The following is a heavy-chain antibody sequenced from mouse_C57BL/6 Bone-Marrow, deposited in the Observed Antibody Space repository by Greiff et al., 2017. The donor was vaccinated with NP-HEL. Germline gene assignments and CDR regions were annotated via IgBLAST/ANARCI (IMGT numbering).Heavy chain of an antibody. CDR1: GFTFSDYG. Sequence: EVQGVESGGGLVKPGGSLKLSCAASGFTFSDYGMHWVRQAPEKGLEWVAYISSGSSTNYYADTVKGRFTISRDNTKNTLLMRMTSLRSEDTAMYYSAKDLGTWYFDVWGTGTTVTVSS. V-gene: IGHV5-17*01. D-gene: IGHD3-3*01. CDR3: AKDLGTWYFDV. J-gene: IGHJ1*03. CDR2: ISSGSSTN.